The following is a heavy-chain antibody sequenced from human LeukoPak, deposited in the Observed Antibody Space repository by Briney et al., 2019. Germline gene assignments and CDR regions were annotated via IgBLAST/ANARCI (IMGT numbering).Heavy chain of an antibody. D-gene: IGHD3-3*01. V-gene: IGHV1-24*01. CDR1: GYTLTELS. J-gene: IGHJ6*03. CDR2: FDPEDGET. Sequence: ASVKVSCKVSGYTLTELSMHWVRQAPGKGLEWMGGFDPEDGETIYAQKFQGRVTMTRDTSTSTVYMELRSLRSDDTAVYYCARDPPLYDFWSGYLRSCYMDVWGKGTTVTVSS. CDR3: ARDPPLYDFWSGYLRSCYMDV.